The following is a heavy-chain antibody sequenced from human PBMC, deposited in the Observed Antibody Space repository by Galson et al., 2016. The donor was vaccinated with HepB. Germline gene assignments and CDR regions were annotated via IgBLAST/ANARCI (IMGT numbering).Heavy chain of an antibody. CDR3: ARDASRLASARSPDS. CDR1: GFAFNTYA. Sequence: SLRLSCAASGFAFNTYAMHWVRQAPGKGLDWVSAISASGGGTYYADSVNGRFTVSRDNSMNTLFLDMNSLRVDDTAVYFCARDASRLASARSPDSWGQGVVVVVSS. CDR2: ISASGGGT. V-gene: IGHV3-23*01. D-gene: IGHD5-12*01. J-gene: IGHJ5*01.